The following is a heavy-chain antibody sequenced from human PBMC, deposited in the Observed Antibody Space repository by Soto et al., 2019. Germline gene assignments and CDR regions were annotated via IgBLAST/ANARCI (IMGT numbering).Heavy chain of an antibody. CDR2: ISYDGSNK. V-gene: IGHV3-30*18. Sequence: QVQLVESGGGVVQPGRSLRLSCAASGFTFSSYGMHWVRQAPGKGLEWVAVISYDGSNKYYADSVKGRFTISRDNSKNTLYLQMNSLRAEDTAVYYCAKFLHWGQGTLVTVSS. CDR3: AKFLH. J-gene: IGHJ4*02. CDR1: GFTFSSYG.